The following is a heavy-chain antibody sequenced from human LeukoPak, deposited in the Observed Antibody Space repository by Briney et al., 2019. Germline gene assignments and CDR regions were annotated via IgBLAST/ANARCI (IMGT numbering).Heavy chain of an antibody. D-gene: IGHD6-19*01. V-gene: IGHV3-53*01. J-gene: IGHJ4*02. CDR3: ARGHGGYSSGWYSY. Sequence: ETLSLTCTVSGGSISSGSYYWSWIRQPAGKGLEWVSFIYSDNTHYSDSVKGRFTISRDNSKNTLYLQMNSLRAEDTAVYYCARGHGGYSSGWYSYWGQGTLVTVSS. CDR2: IYSDNT. CDR1: GGSISSGSYY.